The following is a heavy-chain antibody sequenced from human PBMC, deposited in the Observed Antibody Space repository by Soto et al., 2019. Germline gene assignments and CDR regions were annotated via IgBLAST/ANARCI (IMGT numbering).Heavy chain of an antibody. CDR2: ILPIFGQP. CDR1: GGTFITSI. J-gene: IGHJ5*02. V-gene: IGHV1-69*06. Sequence: SVKFSCKASGGTFITSIFTWVRQAPGQALEWMGGILPIFGQPHYAHKFQGRVTISADTSTSTAYMGLTSLTYDHTAVYYRARVVRGVVNWFDPWGQGTLVTVSS. D-gene: IGHD3-10*01. CDR3: ARVVRGVVNWFDP.